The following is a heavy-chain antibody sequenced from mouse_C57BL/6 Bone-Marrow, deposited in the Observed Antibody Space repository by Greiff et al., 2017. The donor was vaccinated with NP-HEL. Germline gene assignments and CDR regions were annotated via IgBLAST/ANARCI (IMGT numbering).Heavy chain of an antibody. V-gene: IGHV1-82*01. J-gene: IGHJ2*01. CDR2: IYPGDGDT. D-gene: IGHD3-2*02. Sequence: QVQLKQSGPELVKPGASVKISCKASGYAFSSSWMNWVKQRPGKGLEWIGRIYPGDGDTNYNGKFKGKATLTADKSSSTAYMQLSSRASEDSAVYVCALDSSVHFDDWGQGTTLTVSS. CDR1: GYAFSSSW. CDR3: ALDSSVHFDD.